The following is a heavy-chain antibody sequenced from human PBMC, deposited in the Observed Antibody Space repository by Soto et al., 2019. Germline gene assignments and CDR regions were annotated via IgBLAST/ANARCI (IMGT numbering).Heavy chain of an antibody. CDR3: ARGNLAAPDTGWFDS. V-gene: IGHV3-64*02. D-gene: IGHD6-13*01. CDR1: GFSFSTYG. CDR2: ISSNGAST. J-gene: IGHJ5*01. Sequence: PGGSLRLSCGASGFSFSTYGMHWVRQAPGKGLEYVSGISSNGASTYYADSVKGRFRISRDNSKNTLFLQMGSLRVEDMAVYYCARGNLAAPDTGWFDSWGQGTLVTVSS.